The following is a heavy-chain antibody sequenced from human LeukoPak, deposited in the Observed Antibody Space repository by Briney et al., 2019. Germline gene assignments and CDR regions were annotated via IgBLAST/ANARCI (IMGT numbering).Heavy chain of an antibody. D-gene: IGHD5-24*01. Sequence: GSLRLSCAASGFTFDDYAMHWVRQAPGKGLEWVSLISGDGCSTYYADSVKGRFTISRDNSKNPLYLQMNSLRTEDTALYYCAKDRGRRWLQFFGAFDIWGQGTMVTVSS. CDR2: ISGDGCST. V-gene: IGHV3-43*02. CDR1: GFTFDDYA. J-gene: IGHJ3*02. CDR3: AKDRGRRWLQFFGAFDI.